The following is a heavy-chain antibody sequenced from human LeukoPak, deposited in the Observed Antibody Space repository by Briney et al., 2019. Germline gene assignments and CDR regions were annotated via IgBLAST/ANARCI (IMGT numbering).Heavy chain of an antibody. CDR2: ISTGSSYT. D-gene: IGHD2-15*01. Sequence: GGSLRLSCAASGFTCSDYYMNWIRQAPGKGLEWVSYISTGSSYTNYADSVKGRFSISRDNAKNSLYLQMNSLRVEDSAVYYCARDCSGGSCYFDYWGQGTLVTVSS. V-gene: IGHV3-11*05. CDR1: GFTCSDYY. J-gene: IGHJ4*02. CDR3: ARDCSGGSCYFDY.